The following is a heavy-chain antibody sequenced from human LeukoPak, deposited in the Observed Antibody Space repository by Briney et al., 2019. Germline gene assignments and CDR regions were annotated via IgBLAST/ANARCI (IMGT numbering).Heavy chain of an antibody. Sequence: GGSLRLSCAASGFTFRHFWMHWVRQAPGEGLAWVARIKADGTYTSYADSVKGRFTISRDNAKNTLFMQMNSLRAEDTAVYYCARDFDMGITPGDDFDFWGQGTLVTVSS. CDR1: GFTFRHFW. CDR3: ARDFDMGITPGDDFDF. D-gene: IGHD3-9*01. J-gene: IGHJ4*02. CDR2: IKADGTYT. V-gene: IGHV3-74*01.